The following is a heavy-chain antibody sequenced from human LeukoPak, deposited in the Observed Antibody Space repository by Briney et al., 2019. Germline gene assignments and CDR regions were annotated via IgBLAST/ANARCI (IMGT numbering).Heavy chain of an antibody. D-gene: IGHD6-6*01. CDR2: LFSGGNT. V-gene: IGHV3-53*01. CDR3: AKRTNSSSFYY. Sequence: GGSLRLSCAASGFSVSNNYMSWVRQAPGKGLEWVSVLFSGGNTYYADSVKGRFTISRDNSRNTLYLQMNSLRAEDTAVYYCAKRTNSSSFYYWGQGTLVTVSS. CDR1: GFSVSNNY. J-gene: IGHJ4*02.